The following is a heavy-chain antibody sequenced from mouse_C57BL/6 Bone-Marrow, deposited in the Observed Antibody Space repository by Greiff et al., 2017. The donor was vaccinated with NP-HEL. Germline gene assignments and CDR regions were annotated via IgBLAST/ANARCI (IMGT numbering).Heavy chain of an antibody. J-gene: IGHJ3*01. CDR1: GYTFTSYG. CDR2: LYPRSGNT. D-gene: IGHD1-1*01. Sequence: VQLQQSGAELARPGASVKLSCKASGYTFTSYGISWVKQRTGQGLEWIGELYPRSGNTYYNEKFKGKATLTADKSSSTAYMGFRSLTSEDSAVYFCARHGSSYQVWFAYWGQGTLVTVSA. V-gene: IGHV1-81*01. CDR3: ARHGSSYQVWFAY.